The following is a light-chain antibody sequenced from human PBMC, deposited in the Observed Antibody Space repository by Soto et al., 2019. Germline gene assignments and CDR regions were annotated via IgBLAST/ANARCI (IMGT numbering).Light chain of an antibody. Sequence: EIVLTQSPGTLSLSPGERATLSCRASQRVSGSYLAWYQQRPGQAPRLFIYGATSRSTGIPDRFSGSGSGTEFPLTITRLEPEDFALYYCQQYGSSRWTFVRGTKWEIK. CDR1: QRVSGSY. V-gene: IGKV3-20*01. CDR3: QQYGSSRWT. CDR2: GAT. J-gene: IGKJ1*01.